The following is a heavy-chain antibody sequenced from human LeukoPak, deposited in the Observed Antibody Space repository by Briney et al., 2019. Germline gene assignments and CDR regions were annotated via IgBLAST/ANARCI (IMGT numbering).Heavy chain of an antibody. CDR1: EFIFSDYA. CDR2: IDKTTYPT. V-gene: IGHV3-23*05. CDR3: AKFEGATIPGWFNDY. D-gene: IGHD6-19*01. J-gene: IGHJ4*02. Sequence: PGGSLRLSCAASEFIFSDYAMGWVRQAPGKGLEWVSTIDKTTYPTFSADSVKGRFTISRDNSKNTLYLQMNSLRTEDTAVYFCAKFEGATIPGWFNDYWGQGILVTVSS.